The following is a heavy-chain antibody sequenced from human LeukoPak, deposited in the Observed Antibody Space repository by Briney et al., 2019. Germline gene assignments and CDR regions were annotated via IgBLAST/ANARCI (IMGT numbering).Heavy chain of an antibody. Sequence: PSETLSLTCTVSGDSISSGSYYWSWIRQPAGKGLEWTGRIYTSGSTNYNPSLKSRVTISVDTSKNQFSLKLSSVTAADTAMYYCARGRVEMATIDFDYWGQGTLVTVSS. V-gene: IGHV4-61*02. CDR2: IYTSGST. CDR1: GDSISSGSYY. J-gene: IGHJ4*02. D-gene: IGHD5-24*01. CDR3: ARGRVEMATIDFDY.